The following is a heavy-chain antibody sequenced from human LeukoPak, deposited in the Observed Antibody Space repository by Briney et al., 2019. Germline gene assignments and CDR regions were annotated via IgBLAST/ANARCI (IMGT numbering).Heavy chain of an antibody. CDR2: IRYDGSNK. Sequence: GGSLRLSCAASGFTFSSYGMHWVRQAPGKGLEWVAFIRYDGSNKYYADSVKGRFTISRDNSKNTLYLQMNSLRAEDTAVYYCAKDNLVPAAPEPPYYMDVWGKGTTVTVSS. CDR3: AKDNLVPAAPEPPYYMDV. J-gene: IGHJ6*03. V-gene: IGHV3-30*02. D-gene: IGHD2-2*01. CDR1: GFTFSSYG.